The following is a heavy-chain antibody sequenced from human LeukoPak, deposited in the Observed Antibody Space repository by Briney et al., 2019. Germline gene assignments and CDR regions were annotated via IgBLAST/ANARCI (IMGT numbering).Heavy chain of an antibody. Sequence: GGSLRLSCAASGFTFIIYSMNWVRQAPGKGLEWVSSIDSSSRNINYADSVKGRFTISRDNAKNALYLQMNRLRAEDTAVYYCARDLAYYYDSSYDWGQGTLVTVSS. V-gene: IGHV3-21*01. D-gene: IGHD3-22*01. CDR3: ARDLAYYYDSSYD. CDR1: GFTFIIYS. CDR2: IDSSSRNI. J-gene: IGHJ4*02.